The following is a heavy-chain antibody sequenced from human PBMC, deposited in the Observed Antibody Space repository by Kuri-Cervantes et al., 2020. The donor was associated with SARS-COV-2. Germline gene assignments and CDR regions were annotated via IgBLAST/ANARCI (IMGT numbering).Heavy chain of an antibody. J-gene: IGHJ6*02. V-gene: IGHV4-59*01. Sequence: VSGXXXSSXYWXXIRQXPGKGREWXGXIYXXGSTXXNPSLKXXXXISVDTSKNQXSLKLXSVTAADTAXXYCSXXXSGWXGEGXXYYGMDVWGQGTTVTVSS. CDR1: GXXXSSXY. D-gene: IGHD6-19*01. CDR2: IYXXGST. CDR3: SXXXSGWXGEGXXYYGMDV.